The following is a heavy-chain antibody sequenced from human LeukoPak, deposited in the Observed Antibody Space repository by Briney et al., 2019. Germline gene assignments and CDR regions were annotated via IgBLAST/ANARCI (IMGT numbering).Heavy chain of an antibody. CDR3: ARWYSSSYSLPEYYYYYYMDV. Sequence: ASVKVSCKASGYTFTSYDINWVRQATGQGLEWMGWMNPNSGNAGYAQKFQGRVIMTRNTSISTAYMELSSLRSEDTAVYYCARWYSSSYSLPEYYYYYYMDVWGKGTTVTVSS. J-gene: IGHJ6*03. CDR2: MNPNSGNA. V-gene: IGHV1-8*01. CDR1: GYTFTSYD. D-gene: IGHD6-6*01.